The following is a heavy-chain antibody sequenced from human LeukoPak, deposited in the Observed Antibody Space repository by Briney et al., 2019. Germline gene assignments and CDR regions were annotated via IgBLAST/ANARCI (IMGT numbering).Heavy chain of an antibody. CDR3: ASASNDFWSGYFFSVAFDI. D-gene: IGHD3-3*01. V-gene: IGHV1-8*01. CDR1: GYTFTSYD. Sequence: VASMKVSCKASGYTFTSYDINWVRQATGQGLEWMGWMNPNSGNTGYAQKFQGRVTMTRSTSISTAYMELSSLRSEDTAVYYCASASNDFWSGYFFSVAFDIWGQGTMVTVSS. CDR2: MNPNSGNT. J-gene: IGHJ3*02.